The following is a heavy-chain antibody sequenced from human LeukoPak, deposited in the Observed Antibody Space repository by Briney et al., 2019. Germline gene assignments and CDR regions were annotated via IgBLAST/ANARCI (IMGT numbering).Heavy chain of an antibody. CDR3: VRAVGVSARGHFDL. Sequence: GGSLRLSCAASGFTFSSYWMHWVRQAPGKGLVWVSRINSDGSSTKYADSVKGRFTISRDNSNNMVDLQMNSLRVEDTAVYYCVRAVGVSARGHFDLWGRGTLVTVSS. CDR1: GFTFSSYW. CDR2: INSDGSST. J-gene: IGHJ2*01. D-gene: IGHD2-8*01. V-gene: IGHV3-74*01.